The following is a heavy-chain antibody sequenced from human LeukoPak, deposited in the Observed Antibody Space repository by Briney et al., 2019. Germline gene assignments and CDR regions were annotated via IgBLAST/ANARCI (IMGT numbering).Heavy chain of an antibody. J-gene: IGHJ6*02. D-gene: IGHD5-12*01. CDR2: ISYDGSNK. CDR1: GFTFSSYA. V-gene: IGHV3-30-3*01. Sequence: PGGSLRLSCAASGFTFSSYAMPWVRQAPGKGLEWVAVISYDGSNKYYADSVKGRFTISRDNSKNTLYLQMNSLRAEDTAVYYCARAMSTDNYYYYGMDVWGQGTTVTVSS. CDR3: ARAMSTDNYYYYGMDV.